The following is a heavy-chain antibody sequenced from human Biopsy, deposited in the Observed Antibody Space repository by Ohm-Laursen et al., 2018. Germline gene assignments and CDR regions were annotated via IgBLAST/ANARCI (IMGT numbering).Heavy chain of an antibody. CDR1: GFPFSTYA. CDR3: AKDLKWDVSADYFDF. D-gene: IGHD1-26*01. CDR2: INGGGDGT. V-gene: IGHV3-23*01. J-gene: IGHJ4*02. Sequence: SLRLSCAASGFPFSTYATSWVRQTPGKGLEWVSSINGGGDGTFYADSVKGRFSISRDNSKNTLYLQMKSLRAEDTALYYCAKDLKWDVSADYFDFWGQGTLVTVSS.